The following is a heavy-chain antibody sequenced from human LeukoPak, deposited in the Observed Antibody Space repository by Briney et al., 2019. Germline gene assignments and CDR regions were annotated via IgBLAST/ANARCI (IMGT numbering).Heavy chain of an antibody. CDR1: GYTFTSYY. J-gene: IGHJ4*02. V-gene: IGHV1-46*01. Sequence: ASVKVSCKASGYTFTSYYIHWVRQAPGQGLEWMGIINPSAGSTTYAQKFQGRVTMTRDTSTSTVYMEVSSLRSEDTAVYYCARYEDSSGYYYGYYFDYWGQGTLVTVSS. D-gene: IGHD3-22*01. CDR2: INPSAGST. CDR3: ARYEDSSGYYYGYYFDY.